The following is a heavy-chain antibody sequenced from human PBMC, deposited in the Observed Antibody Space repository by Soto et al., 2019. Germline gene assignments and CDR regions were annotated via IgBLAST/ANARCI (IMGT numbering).Heavy chain of an antibody. Sequence: GGSLRLSCAASGFTFSDYYMSWIRQAPGKGLEWVSYISSSGSTIYYADSVKGRFTISRDNAKNSLYLQMNSLRAEDTAMYYCARPQGYCSSTSCYKDAFDIWGQGTMVTVSS. CDR3: ARPQGYCSSTSCYKDAFDI. D-gene: IGHD2-2*01. CDR1: GFTFSDYY. J-gene: IGHJ3*02. CDR2: ISSSGSTI. V-gene: IGHV3-11*01.